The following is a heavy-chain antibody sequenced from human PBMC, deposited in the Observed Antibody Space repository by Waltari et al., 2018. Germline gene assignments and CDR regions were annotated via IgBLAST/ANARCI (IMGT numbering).Heavy chain of an antibody. V-gene: IGHV1-2*02. CDR3: AKGASTYGSTGGFDY. D-gene: IGHD1-1*01. CDR1: GYTFTDYF. J-gene: IGHJ4*02. Sequence: QVQVVQSGAEVKKPGASAKVSCKTSGYTFTDYFFPWVRQAPGQGLEWLGWINPQNGGTNYAQKFQGRVTMSRDTSSSTAYMDLSRLRSDDTAVYYCAKGASTYGSTGGFDYWGQGALITVSS. CDR2: INPQNGGT.